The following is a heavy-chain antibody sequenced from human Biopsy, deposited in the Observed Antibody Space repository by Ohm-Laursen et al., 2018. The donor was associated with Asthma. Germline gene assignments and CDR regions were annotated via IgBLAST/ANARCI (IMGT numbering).Heavy chain of an antibody. CDR2: LIPVLGTP. Sequence: SSVTVSCKASGDSFSNYAISWVRQAPGQGLEWMGGLIPVLGTPDHAQMFEGRVTITADESTSTAYMELSSLSSEDTAVYYCARGYSGSDRIVYYYSGLEVWGQGTTATVSS. CDR3: ARGYSGSDRIVYYYSGLEV. J-gene: IGHJ6*02. CDR1: GDSFSNYA. D-gene: IGHD5-12*01. V-gene: IGHV1-69*01.